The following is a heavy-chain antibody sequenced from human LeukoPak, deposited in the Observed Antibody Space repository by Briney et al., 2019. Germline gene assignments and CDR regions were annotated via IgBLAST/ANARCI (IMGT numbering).Heavy chain of an antibody. CDR2: ITSGGGST. J-gene: IGHJ6*03. CDR3: AREQDIVVVPAATPMDV. CDR1: GFTFSRSA. Sequence: GGSLRLSCAASGFTFSRSAMHWVRQAPGKGLESVSGITSGGGSTYYANSVKGRFTISRDNSKNTLYLQMNSLRAEDTAVYYCAREQDIVVVPAATPMDVWGKGTTVTVSS. D-gene: IGHD2-2*01. V-gene: IGHV3-64*04.